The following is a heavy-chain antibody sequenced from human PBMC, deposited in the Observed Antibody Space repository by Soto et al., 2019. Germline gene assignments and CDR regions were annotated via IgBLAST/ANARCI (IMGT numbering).Heavy chain of an antibody. Sequence: PSETLSLTCTVSGGSISSYYWSWIRQPPGKGLEWIGYIYYSGSTNHNPSLKSRVTISVDTSKNQFSLKLSSVTAADTAVYYCARDQRGGYSYGYGMDVWGQGTTVTVSS. J-gene: IGHJ6*02. CDR2: IYYSGST. V-gene: IGHV4-59*01. CDR1: GGSISSYY. CDR3: ARDQRGGYSYGYGMDV. D-gene: IGHD5-18*01.